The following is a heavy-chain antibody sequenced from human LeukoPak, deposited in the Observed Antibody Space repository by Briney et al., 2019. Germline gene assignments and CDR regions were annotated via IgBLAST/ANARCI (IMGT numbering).Heavy chain of an antibody. V-gene: IGHV4-59*08. CDR1: GGSFSGYY. CDR2: VYYSGST. J-gene: IGHJ4*02. D-gene: IGHD2-2*01. Sequence: SETLSLTCAVYGGSFSGYYWSWIRQPPGKGLEWIGYVYYSGSTNYNPSLKSRVTISVDTSKNQFSLKLSSVTAADTAVYYCARYCSSTSCYFFDSWGQGTLVTVSS. CDR3: ARYCSSTSCYFFDS.